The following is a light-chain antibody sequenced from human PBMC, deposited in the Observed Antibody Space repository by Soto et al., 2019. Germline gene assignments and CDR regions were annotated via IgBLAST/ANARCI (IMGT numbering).Light chain of an antibody. J-gene: IGLJ1*01. CDR2: LNSDGSH. V-gene: IGLV4-69*01. CDR3: QTWGTGIHYV. Sequence: QSVLTQSPSASASLGASVKLTCTLSSGHSSYAIAWHQQQPEKGPRYLMKLNSDGSHSKGDGIPDRFSGSSSGAERYLPISCLQSEDEAAYYCQTWGTGIHYVFGTGTKLTVL. CDR1: SGHSSYA.